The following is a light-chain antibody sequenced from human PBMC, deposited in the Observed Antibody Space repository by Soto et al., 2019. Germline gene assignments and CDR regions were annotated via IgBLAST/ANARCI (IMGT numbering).Light chain of an antibody. CDR1: QSVGSY. J-gene: IGKJ4*01. Sequence: EIVLTQSPATLSLSPGERATLSCRASQSVGSYFAWYQQKPGQAPRLLIYDASNRATGVPARFSGSGSGTDFTLIISSLEPADFVMYYCQQYSRSPLTFGGGTKVDIK. V-gene: IGKV3-11*01. CDR3: QQYSRSPLT. CDR2: DAS.